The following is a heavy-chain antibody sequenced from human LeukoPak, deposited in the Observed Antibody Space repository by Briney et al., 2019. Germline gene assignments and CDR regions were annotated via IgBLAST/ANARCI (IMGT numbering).Heavy chain of an antibody. D-gene: IGHD3-22*01. CDR1: GFTFSSSA. CDR3: APPISYYYDSSGPDFDY. Sequence: GGSLRLSCAASGFTFSSSAMSWVRQAPGKGLEWVAAISDTGRLSYCADSVNGRFTISRDNSKNTLSLQMNSLRAADTAVYYCAPPISYYYDSSGPDFDYWGQGTLVTVSS. J-gene: IGHJ4*02. CDR2: ISDTGRLS. V-gene: IGHV3-23*01.